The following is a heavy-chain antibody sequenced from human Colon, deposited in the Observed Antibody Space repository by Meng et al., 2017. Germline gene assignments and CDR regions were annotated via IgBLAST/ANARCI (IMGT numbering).Heavy chain of an antibody. V-gene: IGHV1-18*01. Sequence: QVQLVQSGAEVKKPGASVKVSCKASNYTFTAFSITWVRQAPGQGLEWMGWISTYNGNTNYAQKFQGRVTLTTDTSTSTAYMELRSLGSDDTAVYYCARGWGTTRYSYSDYWGQGTLVTVSS. CDR3: ARGWGTTRYSYSDY. CDR2: ISTYNGNT. J-gene: IGHJ4*02. D-gene: IGHD3-16*01. CDR1: NYTFTAFS.